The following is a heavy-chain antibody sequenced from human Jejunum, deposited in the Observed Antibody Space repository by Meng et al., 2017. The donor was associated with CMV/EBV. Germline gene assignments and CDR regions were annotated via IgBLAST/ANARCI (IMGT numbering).Heavy chain of an antibody. CDR2: THYSGSA. J-gene: IGHJ4*02. D-gene: IGHD1/OR15-1a*01. CDR1: GGPITSYY. V-gene: IGHV4-59*03. Sequence: TVSGGPITSYYWKWIRQPPGKGLEWIGDTHYSGSALYNPALKSRVTMPVDTSKHQFSLKLSSATSADTAVYYCAKWNSDWNSFDSWGQGTRVTVSS. CDR3: AKWNSDWNSFDS.